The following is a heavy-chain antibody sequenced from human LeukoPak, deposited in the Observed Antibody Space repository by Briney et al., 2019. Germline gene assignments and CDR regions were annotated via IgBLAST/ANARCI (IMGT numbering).Heavy chain of an antibody. J-gene: IGHJ4*02. Sequence: QPGGSLRLSCAASGFTFSSYAMSWVRQAPGKGLEWVSAISGSGGSTYYADSVKGRFTISRDNSKNTLYLQMNSLRAEDTAVYYCAKYRGRRTAADHYFDYWGQGTLVTVSS. CDR1: GFTFSSYA. D-gene: IGHD6-13*01. V-gene: IGHV3-23*01. CDR3: AKYRGRRTAADHYFDY. CDR2: ISGSGGST.